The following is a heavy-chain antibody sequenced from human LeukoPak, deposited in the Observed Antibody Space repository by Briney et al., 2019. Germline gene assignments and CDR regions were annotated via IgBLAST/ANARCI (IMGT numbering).Heavy chain of an antibody. Sequence: SETLSLTCTVSGGSISSYYWSWIRQPPGKGLEWIGYIYYSGSTNYNPSLKSRVTISVDTSKNQFSLKLSSVTAADTAVYYCARYVWVYSYGRYYYYMDVWGKGTTVTVSS. CDR1: GGSISSYY. V-gene: IGHV4-59*01. CDR3: ARYVWVYSYGRYYYYMDV. CDR2: IYYSGST. D-gene: IGHD5-18*01. J-gene: IGHJ6*03.